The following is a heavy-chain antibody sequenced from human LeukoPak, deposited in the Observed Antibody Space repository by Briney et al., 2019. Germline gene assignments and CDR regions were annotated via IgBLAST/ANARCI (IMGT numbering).Heavy chain of an antibody. Sequence: PSETLSLTCTVSGGSISSYYWSWIRQPAGKGLEWIGRIYTSGSTNYNPSLKSRVTISVDTSKNQFSLKLSSVTAADTAVYYCARVSISELYYYYYYMDVWGKGTTVTVSS. D-gene: IGHD3-3*01. CDR3: ARVSISELYYYYYYMDV. CDR1: GGSISSYY. CDR2: IYTSGST. J-gene: IGHJ6*03. V-gene: IGHV4-4*07.